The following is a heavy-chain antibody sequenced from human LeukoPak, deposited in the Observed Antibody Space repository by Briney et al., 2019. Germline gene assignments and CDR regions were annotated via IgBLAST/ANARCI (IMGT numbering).Heavy chain of an antibody. CDR1: GFTVSSNY. J-gene: IGHJ4*02. CDR2: IYSGGST. V-gene: IGHV3-66*01. CDR3: ATGHYDSSGPT. Sequence: GGSLRLSCAASGFTVSSNYMSWVRQAPGKGLEWVSVIYSGGSTYYADSVKGRFTISRDNSKNTLYLQMNSLRAEDTAVYYCATGHYDSSGPTWGQGTLVTVPS. D-gene: IGHD3-22*01.